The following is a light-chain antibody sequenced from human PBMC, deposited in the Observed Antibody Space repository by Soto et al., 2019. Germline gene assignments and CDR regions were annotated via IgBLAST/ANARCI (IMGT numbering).Light chain of an antibody. CDR2: ATS. CDR1: QSVGNN. CDR3: QQYGDRPLT. V-gene: IGKV3-15*01. Sequence: EIVVTQSPATLSVSPGERATLSCRASQSVGNNFAWYQRKPCQAPSLLIFATSTRATGVTARFSGSGSVTEFALTVSSRQAEDFAFYYCQQYGDRPLTFGGEAKDEI. J-gene: IGKJ4*02.